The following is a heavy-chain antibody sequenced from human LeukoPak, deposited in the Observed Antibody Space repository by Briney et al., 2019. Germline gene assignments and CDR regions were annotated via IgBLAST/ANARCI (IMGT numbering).Heavy chain of an antibody. V-gene: IGHV4-39*01. J-gene: IGHJ6*03. Sequence: SETLSLTCTVSGGSISSSSYYWGWIRQPPGKGLEWIGSIYYSGSTYYNPSLKSRVTISVDTSKNQFSLKLTSVTAADTAVYYCATQRGYQLPSFDYYYYYMDVWGKGTTVTVSS. CDR3: ATQRGYQLPSFDYYYYYMDV. CDR2: IYYSGST. D-gene: IGHD2-2*01. CDR1: GGSISSSSYY.